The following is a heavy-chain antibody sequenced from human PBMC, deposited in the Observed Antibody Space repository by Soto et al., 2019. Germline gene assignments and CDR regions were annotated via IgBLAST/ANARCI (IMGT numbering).Heavy chain of an antibody. Sequence: EVQLVESGGGLVKPGGSLRLSCAASGFTFSSYSMNWVRQALGKGLEWVSSISSSSSYIYYADSVKGRFTISRDNAKNSLYLQMNSLRAEDTAVYYCARSLYSGRSFDYWGQGTLVTVSS. D-gene: IGHD1-26*01. J-gene: IGHJ4*02. V-gene: IGHV3-21*01. CDR3: ARSLYSGRSFDY. CDR1: GFTFSSYS. CDR2: ISSSSSYI.